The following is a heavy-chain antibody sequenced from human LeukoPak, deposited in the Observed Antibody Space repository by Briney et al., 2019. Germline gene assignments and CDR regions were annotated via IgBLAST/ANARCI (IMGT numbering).Heavy chain of an antibody. CDR2: ISHSGST. Sequence: PSETLSLTCAVYGGSFSGYYWSWIRQPPGKGLEWIGEISHSGSTNYNPSLKSRVTISVDTSKNQFSLKLSSVTAADTAVYYCARGPKYRRGGSCYSHYFDYWGQGTLVTVSS. D-gene: IGHD2-15*01. CDR1: GGSFSGYY. J-gene: IGHJ4*02. V-gene: IGHV4-34*01. CDR3: ARGPKYRRGGSCYSHYFDY.